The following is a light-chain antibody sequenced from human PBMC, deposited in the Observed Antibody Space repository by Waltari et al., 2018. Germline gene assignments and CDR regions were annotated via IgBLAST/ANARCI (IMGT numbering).Light chain of an antibody. CDR2: AAS. V-gene: IGKV3-20*01. CDR3: HQYGSPPGT. CDR1: QTISNTH. J-gene: IGKJ1*01. Sequence: EIVLTQSPGTLSLSPGERATLSCRASQTISNTHLAWYQHRPGQTPRLLMYAASTRATGIPDRFSGSGSGTDFTLTISRLEPEDSAVFYCHQYGSPPGTFGQGTKVEIK.